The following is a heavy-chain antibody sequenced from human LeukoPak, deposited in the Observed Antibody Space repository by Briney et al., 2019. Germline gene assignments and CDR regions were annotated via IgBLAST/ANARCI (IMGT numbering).Heavy chain of an antibody. CDR3: ASTSGYSYVFDY. D-gene: IGHD5-18*01. Sequence: SVKVSCKAPGGTFSSYAISWVRQAPGQGLEWMGGIIPIFGTANYAQKFQGRVTITTDESTSTAYMELSSLRSEDTAVYYCASTSGYSYVFDYWGQGTLVTVSS. CDR2: IIPIFGTA. J-gene: IGHJ4*02. CDR1: GGTFSSYA. V-gene: IGHV1-69*05.